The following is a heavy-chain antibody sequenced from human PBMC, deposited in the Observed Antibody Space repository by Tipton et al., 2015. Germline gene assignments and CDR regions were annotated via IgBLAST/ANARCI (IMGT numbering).Heavy chain of an antibody. CDR2: IWSDASNK. CDR1: GFTFSSYG. Sequence: SLRLSCAASGFTFSSYGMHWVRRAPGEGLEWVAVIWSDASNKNFADSVKGRFTISRDNSKNTLYLEMNSLRAEDTAVYYCAKDGARYDYVWGSSRPRWFDPWGQGTLVTVSS. J-gene: IGHJ5*02. D-gene: IGHD3-16*01. V-gene: IGHV3-33*06. CDR3: AKDGARYDYVWGSSRPRWFDP.